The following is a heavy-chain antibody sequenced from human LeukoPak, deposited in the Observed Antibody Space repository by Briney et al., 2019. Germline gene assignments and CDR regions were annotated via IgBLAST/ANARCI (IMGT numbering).Heavy chain of an antibody. V-gene: IGHV3-48*03. D-gene: IGHD4-23*01. CDR2: ISSSGSTI. J-gene: IGHJ4*02. CDR3: ARVGNSPDY. CDR1: GFTFSSYE. Sequence: GGSLRLSCAASGFTFSSYEMNWVRQAPGKRLEWVSYISSSGSTIYYADSVKGRFTISRGNAKNSLYLQMNSLRAEDTAVYYCARVGNSPDYWGQGTLVTVSS.